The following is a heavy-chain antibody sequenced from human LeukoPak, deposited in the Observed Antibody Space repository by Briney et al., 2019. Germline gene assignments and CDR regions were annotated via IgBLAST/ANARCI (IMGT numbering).Heavy chain of an antibody. J-gene: IGHJ4*02. CDR3: ARDRRRDGYPDY. CDR2: IYYSGNT. V-gene: IGHV4-39*07. CDR1: GDSISTSNSY. Sequence: SETLSLTCTVSGDSISTSNSYWGWIRQPPGKGLEWIGSIYYSGNTYYNASLKSRVTISVDTSKNQFSLKLTSVTAADTAVYYCARDRRRDGYPDYWGQGTLVTVSS. D-gene: IGHD5-24*01.